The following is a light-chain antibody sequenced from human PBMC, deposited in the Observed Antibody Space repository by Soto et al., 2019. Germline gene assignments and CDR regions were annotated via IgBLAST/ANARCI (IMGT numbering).Light chain of an antibody. CDR2: DDN. J-gene: IGLJ1*01. Sequence: QSMLKQPPSVSPAPGQKVTISCSGSSSNIGGNSVSWYQQLPGTAPKLLIYDDNKRPSGIPDRFSGSKSGTSATLGITGFQTGDEADYYCGSWDSSLSAYVFGTGTKVTVL. CDR1: SSNIGGNS. CDR3: GSWDSSLSAYV. V-gene: IGLV1-51*01.